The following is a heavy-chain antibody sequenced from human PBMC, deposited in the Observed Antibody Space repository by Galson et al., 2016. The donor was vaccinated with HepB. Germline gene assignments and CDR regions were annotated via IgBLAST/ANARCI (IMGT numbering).Heavy chain of an antibody. J-gene: IGHJ5*02. CDR2: IYTSGRT. D-gene: IGHD2-21*01. CDR3: ANWDCRCDCFFDP. Sequence: TLSLTCTVTGGSITSENFYWSWLRQPAGKGLEWIGRIYTSGRTSYNPSLKSRVTISVDTSKSQFSLQLTSVTAADTAVYFCANWDCRCDCFFDPWGQGILVTVSS. CDR1: GGSITSENFY. V-gene: IGHV4-61*02.